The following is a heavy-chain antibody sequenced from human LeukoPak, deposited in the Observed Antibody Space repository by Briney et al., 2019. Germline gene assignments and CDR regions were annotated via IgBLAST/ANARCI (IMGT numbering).Heavy chain of an antibody. J-gene: IGHJ4*03. CDR1: GFTFSSFE. CDR3: ARLDYYGSGRSRDDFHH. CDR2: ISSSGSTK. D-gene: IGHD3-10*01. Sequence: GGSLRLSCAASGFTFSSFEMNWVRQAPGKGLEWVSYISSSGSTKYYADSVKGRFTISRDNAKNSLYLQMNSLRAEDTAVYYCARLDYYGSGRSRDDFHHWGQGTLVTVSS. V-gene: IGHV3-48*03.